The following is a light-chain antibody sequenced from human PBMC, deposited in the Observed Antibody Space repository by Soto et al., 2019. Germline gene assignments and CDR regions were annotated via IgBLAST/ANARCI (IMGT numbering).Light chain of an antibody. V-gene: IGKV1-27*01. CDR3: QKHNSAPRT. J-gene: IGKJ1*01. CDR1: QGIINY. CDR2: AAS. Sequence: DIQMTQSPSSLSASVGDRVTITCRASQGIINYLAWYQQKPGKVPKLLIYAASTLQSGVPSRFSGSGSGTDFTLTSSSLQPEDVATYYCQKHNSAPRTFGQGTKVEIK.